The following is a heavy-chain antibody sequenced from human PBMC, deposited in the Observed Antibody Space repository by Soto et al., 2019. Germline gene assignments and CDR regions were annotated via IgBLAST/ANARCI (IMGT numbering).Heavy chain of an antibody. D-gene: IGHD5-18*01. CDR2: IHGDGGKI. J-gene: IGHJ4*02. V-gene: IGHV3-7*01. CDR3: ARDFYGGYTYGPGDY. Sequence: EVQLVESGGGLVQPGGSLRLSCAASGFMFSAYWMSWVRQAPGKGLEWVANIHGDGGKIYYVDSVKGRFTISRDNAKRSLYLQMNSLRAEDTAVYYCARDFYGGYTYGPGDYWGQGALVGVSS. CDR1: GFMFSAYW.